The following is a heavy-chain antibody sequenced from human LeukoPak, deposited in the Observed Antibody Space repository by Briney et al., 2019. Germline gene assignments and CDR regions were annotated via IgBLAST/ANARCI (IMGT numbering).Heavy chain of an antibody. D-gene: IGHD5-12*01. CDR1: GYSISSGYY. CDR3: ARDRKDSGYDN. Sequence: SETLSLTCTVSGYSISSGYYWGWIRQPPGKGLEWIGSIYHSGSTYYNPSLKSRVAISVDTSKNQFSLKLSSVTAADTAVYYCARDRKDSGYDNWGQGTLVTVSS. J-gene: IGHJ4*02. V-gene: IGHV4-38-2*02. CDR2: IYHSGST.